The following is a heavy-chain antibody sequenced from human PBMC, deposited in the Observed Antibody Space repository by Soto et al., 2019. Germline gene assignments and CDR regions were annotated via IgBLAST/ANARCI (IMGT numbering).Heavy chain of an antibody. V-gene: IGHV4-31*03. CDR2: LYYGGST. Sequence: QVQLQESGPGLVKPSQTLSLTCSVSGGSISSSGYYWSLVRQPPGKGLAWIGYLYYGGSTYYNPSLKSRVTISADTSANHFSLKLTSVTAADTAIYYCTYGLGSPYYFDHWGQGTLVTVSS. D-gene: IGHD3-16*01. CDR1: GGSISSSGYY. J-gene: IGHJ4*02. CDR3: TYGLGSPYYFDH.